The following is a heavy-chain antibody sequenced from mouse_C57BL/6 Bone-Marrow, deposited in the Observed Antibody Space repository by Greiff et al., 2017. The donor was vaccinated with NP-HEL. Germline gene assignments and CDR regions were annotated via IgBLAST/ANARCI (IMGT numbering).Heavy chain of an antibody. CDR1: GYAFSSSW. CDR3: ARITTVVATLHWYFDV. Sequence: QVQLQQSGPELVKPGASVKISCKASGYAFSSSWMNWVKQRPGKGLEWIGRIYPGDGDTNYNGKFKGKATLTADKSSSTAYMQLSSLTSEDSAVYFCARITTVVATLHWYFDVWGTGTTVTVSS. D-gene: IGHD1-1*01. J-gene: IGHJ1*03. CDR2: IYPGDGDT. V-gene: IGHV1-82*01.